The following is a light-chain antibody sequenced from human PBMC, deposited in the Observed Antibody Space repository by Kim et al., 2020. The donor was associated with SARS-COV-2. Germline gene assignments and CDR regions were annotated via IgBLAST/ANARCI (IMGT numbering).Light chain of an antibody. CDR2: SAS. CDR3: QQYNNRPLT. Sequence: EVVMTQSPATLSVSPGDRATLSCRASQSVASNLAWYQQKPGQAPRLLIYSASTRATGIPASFSGSGSGTEFTLTISSLRSEDSAVYYCQQYNNRPLTFGGGTKVDIK. J-gene: IGKJ4*01. V-gene: IGKV3-15*01. CDR1: QSVASN.